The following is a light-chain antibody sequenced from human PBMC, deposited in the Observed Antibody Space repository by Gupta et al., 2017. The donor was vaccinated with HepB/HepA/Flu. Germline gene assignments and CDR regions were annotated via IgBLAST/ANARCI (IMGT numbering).Light chain of an antibody. CDR2: GAS. CDR1: QSVNNNY. Sequence: ENVLTQSPGTLSLSPGERATLSCRASQSVNNNYLAWYQQKPGQAPRLLIYGASSRATGIPDRFSSSGSGTDFTLTISRLEPEDFAVYYCQQHSGSSNTFGQGTKLEIK. CDR3: QQHSGSSNT. V-gene: IGKV3-20*01. J-gene: IGKJ2*01.